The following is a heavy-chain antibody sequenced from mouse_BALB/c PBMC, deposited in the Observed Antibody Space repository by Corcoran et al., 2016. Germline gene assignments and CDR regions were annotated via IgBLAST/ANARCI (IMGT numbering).Heavy chain of an antibody. CDR1: GYTFTKYG. V-gene: IGHV9-1*02. Sequence: QIQLVQSGPELKKPGETVKISCKASGYTFTKYGMNWVKQGPGKGLKWMGWIKTDTGEPTYADDFKGRFAFSLETSASTAYLQINNLKNEDMTTYFCARDPAWFAYWGQGTLVTVSA. CDR2: IKTDTGEP. J-gene: IGHJ3*01. CDR3: ARDPAWFAY.